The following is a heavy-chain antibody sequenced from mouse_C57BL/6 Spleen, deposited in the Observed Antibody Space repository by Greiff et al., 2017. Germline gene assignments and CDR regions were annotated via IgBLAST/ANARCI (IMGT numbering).Heavy chain of an antibody. CDR3: ARRGNFYFDY. D-gene: IGHD2-1*01. Sequence: EVKVVESGGDLVKPGGSLKLSCAASGFTFSSYGMSWVRQTPYKRLEWVATISSGGSYTYYPDSVKGRFTISRDNAKNTMYLQMSSLKSEDTAMYYCARRGNFYFDYWGQGTTLTVSS. V-gene: IGHV5-6*01. CDR1: GFTFSSYG. J-gene: IGHJ2*01. CDR2: ISSGGSYT.